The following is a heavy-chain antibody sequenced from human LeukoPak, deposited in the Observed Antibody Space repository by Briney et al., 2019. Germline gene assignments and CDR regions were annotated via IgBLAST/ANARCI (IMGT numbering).Heavy chain of an antibody. CDR2: ISSSSSTI. V-gene: IGHV3-48*04. CDR1: GFTFSSYS. Sequence: GGSLRLSCAASGFTFSSYSMNWVRQAPGNGLEWVSYISSSSSTIYYADSVKGRFTISRDNAKNSLYLQMNSLRAEDTAVYYCASMGTDRNYYYYYMDVWGKGTTVTVSS. CDR3: ASMGTDRNYYYYYMDV. J-gene: IGHJ6*03. D-gene: IGHD5-18*01.